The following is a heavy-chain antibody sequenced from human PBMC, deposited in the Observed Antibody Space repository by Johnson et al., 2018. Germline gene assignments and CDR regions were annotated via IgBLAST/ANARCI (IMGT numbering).Heavy chain of an antibody. CDR2: IWYDGSNK. V-gene: IGHV3-33*01. CDR3: ARAGGSGSYSPYYYGMDV. CDR1: GFTFSSYG. Sequence: VQLVESGGGVVQPGRSLRLSCAASGFTFSSYGMHWVRQAPGKGLEWVAVIWYDGSNKYYADSVKGRFTISRDNSKNTLYPQMNSLRAEDTAVYYCARAGGSGSYSPYYYGMDVWGQGTTVTVSS. D-gene: IGHD3-10*01. J-gene: IGHJ6*02.